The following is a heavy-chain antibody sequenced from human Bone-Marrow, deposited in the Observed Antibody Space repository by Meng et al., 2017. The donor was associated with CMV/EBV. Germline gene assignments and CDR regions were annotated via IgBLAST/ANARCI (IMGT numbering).Heavy chain of an antibody. J-gene: IGHJ6*02. CDR3: ARSEGYYYYGMDV. CDR1: GYTFTGYY. CDR2: INPNSGGT. V-gene: IGHV1-2*02. Sequence: ASVKVSCKASGYTFTGYYMHWVRQAPGQGLEWMGWINPNSGGTNYAQKFQGRVTMTRDTSISTAYMDLSRLRSDDTAVYYCARSEGYYYYGMDVWGQGTTVTVSS.